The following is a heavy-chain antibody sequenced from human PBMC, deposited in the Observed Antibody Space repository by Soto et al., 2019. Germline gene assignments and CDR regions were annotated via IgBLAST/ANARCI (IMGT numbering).Heavy chain of an antibody. CDR1: GYTFLDFY. CDR2: INPSGGGT. CDR3: ARDKPFSAGY. V-gene: IGHV1-46*01. D-gene: IGHD3-3*02. J-gene: IGHJ4*02. Sequence: QVQLVQSGTEVKKPGASVKVSCKASGYTFLDFYIHWVRQAPGQGLEWMGFINPSGGGTTYAQKCQGRLTMTRDTATSTVYMELISLRSEDTAIYYCARDKPFSAGYWGQGTLVT.